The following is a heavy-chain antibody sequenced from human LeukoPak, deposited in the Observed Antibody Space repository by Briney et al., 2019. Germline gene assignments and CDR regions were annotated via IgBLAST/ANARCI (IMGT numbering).Heavy chain of an antibody. V-gene: IGHV1-24*01. CDR1: GYTLTELS. J-gene: IGHJ4*02. CDR3: ATLDYGDSDFDY. CDR2: FDPEDGET. Sequence: ASVKVSCKVSGYTLTELSMHWVRQAPGKGLEWMGGFDPEDGETIYAQKFQGRVTMTEDTSTDTAYMELSSLRSEDTAVYYCATLDYGDSDFDYWGQGTLVTVSS. D-gene: IGHD4-17*01.